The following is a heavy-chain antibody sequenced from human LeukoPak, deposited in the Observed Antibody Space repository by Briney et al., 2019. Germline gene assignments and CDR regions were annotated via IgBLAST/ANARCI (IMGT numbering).Heavy chain of an antibody. CDR1: GFTFDDYA. CDR2: ISWNSGGI. CDR3: AKGIGSSSWFSGPIDY. Sequence: PGGSLRLSCAASGFTFDDYAMHWVRQAPGKGLEWVSGISWNSGGIGYADSVKGRFTISRDNAKSSLYLQMNSLRAEDTALYYCAKGIGSSSWFSGPIDYWGQGTLVTVSS. J-gene: IGHJ4*02. D-gene: IGHD6-13*01. V-gene: IGHV3-9*01.